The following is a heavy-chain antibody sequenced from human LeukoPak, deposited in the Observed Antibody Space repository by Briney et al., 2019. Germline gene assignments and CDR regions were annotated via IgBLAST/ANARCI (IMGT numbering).Heavy chain of an antibody. Sequence: ASVKVSCKASGYTFTGYYMHWLRQAPGQGLEWMGWINPNSGGTNYAQKFQGRVTMTRDTSISTAYMELSRLRSDDTAVYYCARDDSSGWYARGYFDYWGQGTLVTVSS. CDR2: INPNSGGT. D-gene: IGHD6-19*01. CDR3: ARDDSSGWYARGYFDY. J-gene: IGHJ4*02. CDR1: GYTFTGYY. V-gene: IGHV1-2*02.